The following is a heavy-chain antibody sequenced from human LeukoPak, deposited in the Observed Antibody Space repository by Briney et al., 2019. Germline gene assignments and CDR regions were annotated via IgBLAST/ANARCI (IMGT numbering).Heavy chain of an antibody. Sequence: PSQTLSLTCTVSGGSISSGVYYWSWIRQHPGKGLEWIGYIHYSGSTYYNPSPKSRVTISVDTSNNQFSLKLTSVTAADTAVYYCAGDRGGGVFDYWGQGTLVTVSS. CDR3: AGDRGGGVFDY. CDR2: IHYSGST. J-gene: IGHJ4*02. CDR1: GGSISSGVYY. D-gene: IGHD3-16*01. V-gene: IGHV4-31*03.